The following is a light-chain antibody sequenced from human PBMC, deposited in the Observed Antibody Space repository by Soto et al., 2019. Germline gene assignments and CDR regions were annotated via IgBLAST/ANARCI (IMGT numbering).Light chain of an antibody. CDR1: QSVSRY. CDR3: QPRSNWPLT. V-gene: IGKV3-11*01. Sequence: EIVLTQSPATLSLSPGERATLSCRASQSVSRYLAWYQQKPGQAPRLLIYDASNRATGIPARFSGSGSGTDFTLTISSLEAEDFAVDYCQPRSNWPLTFGGGTKVEIK. CDR2: DAS. J-gene: IGKJ4*01.